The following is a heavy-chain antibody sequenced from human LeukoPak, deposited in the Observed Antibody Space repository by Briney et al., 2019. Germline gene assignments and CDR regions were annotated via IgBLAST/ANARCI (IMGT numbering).Heavy chain of an antibody. J-gene: IGHJ4*02. CDR3: ARPGYYYDSSGYHYRDY. CDR2: ISYSGST. D-gene: IGHD3-22*01. V-gene: IGHV4-39*01. CDR1: GGSISSNNYY. Sequence: PSETLSLTCTVSGGSISSNNYYWGWIRQPPGKGLEWIGSISYSGSTYYNPSLKSRVTISVDTSKNQSSLKLTSVTAADTAVYYCARPGYYYDSSGYHYRDYWGQGTLVTVSS.